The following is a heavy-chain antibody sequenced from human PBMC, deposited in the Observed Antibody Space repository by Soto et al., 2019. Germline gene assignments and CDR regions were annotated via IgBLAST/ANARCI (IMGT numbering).Heavy chain of an antibody. Sequence: EVQLVESGGGLVKPGGSLGLSCAASGFTVSNAWMNWLRQAPGKGLEWVGRIKSRADGGTTDYAAPVRGRFTISRDDSKNTLYLQMDNLKTEDTALYYCTTAKSSAYDHWGQGTLVTVSS. CDR1: GFTVSNAW. J-gene: IGHJ4*02. V-gene: IGHV3-15*07. CDR2: IKSRADGGTT. CDR3: TTAKSSAYDH. D-gene: IGHD6-19*01.